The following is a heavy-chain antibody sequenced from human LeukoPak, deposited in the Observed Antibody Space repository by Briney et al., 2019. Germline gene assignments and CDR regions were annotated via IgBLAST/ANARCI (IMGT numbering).Heavy chain of an antibody. V-gene: IGHV3-33*01. J-gene: IGHJ6*04. CDR2: IWYDGSNK. CDR3: ARAPGYTPAYGMDV. CDR1: GFTFSSYG. Sequence: GGSLRLSCAASGFTFSSYGMHRVRQAPGKGLEWVAVIWYDGSNKYYADSVKGRFTISRDNSKNTLYLQMNSLRAEDTAVYYCARAPGYTPAYGMDVWGKGTTVTVSS. D-gene: IGHD6-13*01.